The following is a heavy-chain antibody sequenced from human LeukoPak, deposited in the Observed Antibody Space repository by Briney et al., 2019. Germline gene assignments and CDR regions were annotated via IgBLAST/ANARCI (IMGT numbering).Heavy chain of an antibody. J-gene: IGHJ4*02. CDR2: IIPIFGTA. V-gene: IGHV1-69*05. CDR1: GGTFSSYA. CDR3: ARTGQYYYDSSGYYNDY. D-gene: IGHD3-22*01. Sequence: ASVKVSCKASGGTFSSYAISWVRQAPGRGLEWMGGIIPIFGTANYAQKFQGRVTITTDESTSTAYMELSSLRSEDTAVYYCARTGQYYYDSSGYYNDYWGQGTLVTVSS.